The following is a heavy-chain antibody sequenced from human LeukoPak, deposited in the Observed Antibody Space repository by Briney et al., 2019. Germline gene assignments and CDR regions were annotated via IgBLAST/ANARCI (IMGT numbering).Heavy chain of an antibody. D-gene: IGHD2-2*01. CDR2: ISGSDGST. CDR1: GFTFSTYA. V-gene: IGHV3-23*01. Sequence: QPGGSLRLSCAASGFTFSTYAMSWVRQAPGKGLEWVSSISGSDGSTYYADSVKGRFTISRDNSKNTLYLQMNSLRAEDTAVYYCAKGKYQMPYYGMDVWGQGTTVTVSS. CDR3: AKGKYQMPYYGMDV. J-gene: IGHJ6*02.